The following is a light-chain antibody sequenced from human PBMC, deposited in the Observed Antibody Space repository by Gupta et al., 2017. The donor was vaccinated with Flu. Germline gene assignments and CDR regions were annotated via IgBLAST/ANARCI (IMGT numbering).Light chain of an antibody. CDR3: PSRDTSSNVLV. V-gene: IGLV3-19*01. Sequence: GMTVRITCTGASVRSYYPGWYPPTPAQAPLLLIYSNGSRLSGIPARFSGSTSGTTASLITTGAQAEDEADYYCPSRDTSSNVLVFGGGTKLTVL. CDR1: SVRSYY. CDR2: SNG. J-gene: IGLJ2*01.